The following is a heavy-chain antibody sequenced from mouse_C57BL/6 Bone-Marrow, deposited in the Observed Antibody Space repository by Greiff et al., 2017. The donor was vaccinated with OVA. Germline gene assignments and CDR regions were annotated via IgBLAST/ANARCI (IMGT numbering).Heavy chain of an antibody. CDR2: ISDGGSYT. V-gene: IGHV5-4*01. J-gene: IGHJ3*01. D-gene: IGHD1-1*01. Sequence: EVQRVESGGGLVKPGGSLKLSCAASGFTFSSYAMSWVRQTPEKRLEWVATISDGGSYTYYPDNVKGRFTISRDNAKNNLYLQMSHLKSEDTAMYYCARDTVVAGPFAYWGQGTLVTVSA. CDR1: GFTFSSYA. CDR3: ARDTVVAGPFAY.